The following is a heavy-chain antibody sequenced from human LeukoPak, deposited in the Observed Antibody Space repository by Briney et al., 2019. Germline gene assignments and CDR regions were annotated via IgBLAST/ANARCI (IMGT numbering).Heavy chain of an antibody. J-gene: IGHJ4*02. CDR3: ARGGQWEPNLFDY. D-gene: IGHD1-26*01. V-gene: IGHV1-2*02. CDR1: GYTFTSYG. Sequence: ASVKVSCKASGYTFTSYGISWVRQAPGQGLEWMGWINPNSGGTNYAQKFQGRVAMTRDTSISTAYMELSRLRSDDTAVYYCARGGQWEPNLFDYWGQGTLVTVSS. CDR2: INPNSGGT.